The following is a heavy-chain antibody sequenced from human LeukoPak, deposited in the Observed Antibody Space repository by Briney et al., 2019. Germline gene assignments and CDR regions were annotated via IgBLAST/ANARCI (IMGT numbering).Heavy chain of an antibody. CDR2: IYTSGST. V-gene: IGHV4-4*07. D-gene: IGHD2-15*01. CDR3: ARLDCSGGSCYAFDY. CDR1: GGSISSYY. Sequence: SETLSLTCTVSGGSISSYYWSWIRQPAGKGLEWIGRIYTSGSTNYNPSLKSLVTMSVDTSKNQFSLKLSSVTAADTAVYYCARLDCSGGSCYAFDYWGQGTLVTVSS. J-gene: IGHJ4*02.